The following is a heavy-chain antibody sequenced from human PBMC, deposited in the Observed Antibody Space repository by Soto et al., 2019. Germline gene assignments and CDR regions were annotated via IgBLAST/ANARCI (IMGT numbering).Heavy chain of an antibody. CDR3: AKRYCSGGSCGYGMDV. Sequence: ASVKVFCKASGYSFTSYDINWVRQAPGKGLEWMGGFDPEDGETIYAQKFQGRVTMTEDTSTDTAYMELSSLRSGDTAVYYCAKRYCSGGSCGYGMDVWGQGTTVTVSS. J-gene: IGHJ6*02. CDR1: GYSFTSYD. D-gene: IGHD2-15*01. CDR2: FDPEDGET. V-gene: IGHV1-24*01.